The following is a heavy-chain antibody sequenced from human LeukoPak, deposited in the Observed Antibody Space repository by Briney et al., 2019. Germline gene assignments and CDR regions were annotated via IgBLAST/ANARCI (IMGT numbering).Heavy chain of an antibody. Sequence: PGGSLRLSCAASGFTFNTYSMNWVRQAPGKGLEWISYISESSDTIYYADSVKDRFTISRDNAKNSLYLQVNSLRAEDTALYYCARRFDYWGQGTLVTVSS. CDR3: ARRFDY. CDR1: GFTFNTYS. CDR2: ISESSDTI. V-gene: IGHV3-48*01. J-gene: IGHJ4*02.